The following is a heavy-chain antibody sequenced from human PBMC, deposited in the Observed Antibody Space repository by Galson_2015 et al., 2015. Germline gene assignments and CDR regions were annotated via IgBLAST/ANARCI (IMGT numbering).Heavy chain of an antibody. Sequence: SVKVSCKASGGTFSSYTISWVRQAPGQGLEWMGGIIPILGIATYAQKFQGRVTITADKSTSTAYMELSSLRSEDTAVYYCARGGDGPKENYYGMDVWGQGTTVTVSS. CDR2: IIPILGIA. D-gene: IGHD5-24*01. CDR3: ARGGDGPKENYYGMDV. V-gene: IGHV1-69*10. CDR1: GGTFSSYT. J-gene: IGHJ6*02.